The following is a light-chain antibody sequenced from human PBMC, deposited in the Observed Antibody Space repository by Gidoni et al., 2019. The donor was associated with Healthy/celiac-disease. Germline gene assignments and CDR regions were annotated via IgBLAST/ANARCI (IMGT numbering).Light chain of an antibody. V-gene: IGKV1-39*01. CDR1: QSISSY. CDR2: AAS. Sequence: DIQMTQSPSSLSASVGDRVTITCRASQSISSYLNWYQQKPGKAPKLLIYAASSLQSGVPSRFSGSGSGTDFTLTISSLQPEDFATYYCQQSYSTLGYTFGQRTKPEIK. J-gene: IGKJ2*01. CDR3: QQSYSTLGYT.